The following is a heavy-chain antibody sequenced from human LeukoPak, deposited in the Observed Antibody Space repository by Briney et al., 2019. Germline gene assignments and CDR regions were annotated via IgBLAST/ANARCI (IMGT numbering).Heavy chain of an antibody. D-gene: IGHD6-19*01. Sequence: GESLRLSCAASGFTFSSYGMHWVRQAPGKGLEWVAFIRYDGSNKYYADSVKGRFTISRDNSKNTLYLQMNSLRAEDTAVYYCARTLSSGCYASDYYYGMDVWGQGTTVTVSS. V-gene: IGHV3-30*02. CDR1: GFTFSSYG. CDR3: ARTLSSGCYASDYYYGMDV. J-gene: IGHJ6*02. CDR2: IRYDGSNK.